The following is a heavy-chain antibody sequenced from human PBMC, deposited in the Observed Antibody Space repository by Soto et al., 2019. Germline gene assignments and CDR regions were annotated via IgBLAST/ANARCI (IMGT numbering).Heavy chain of an antibody. Sequence: PSETLSLTCTVSGGSISSGGYCWAWIRQPPGKGLEWIGCMFHSGDTYYNPSLKSRVTMSVDTSKNQFSLKLSSVTAADTAVYYCARHQYCSGGSCYSGFKNWFDPWGQGTLVTVSS. CDR2: MFHSGDT. CDR3: ARHQYCSGGSCYSGFKNWFDP. V-gene: IGHV4-39*01. CDR1: GGSISSGGYC. J-gene: IGHJ5*02. D-gene: IGHD2-15*01.